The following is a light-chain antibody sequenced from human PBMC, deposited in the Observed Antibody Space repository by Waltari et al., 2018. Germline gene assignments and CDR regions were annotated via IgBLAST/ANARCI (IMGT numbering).Light chain of an antibody. CDR3: QQYGSSRT. CDR2: GAS. Sequence: EIVLTQSPGTLSLSPGERATLSCRASQSVSSNYLAWYRQKPGQAPRLLIYGASSRATGIPDRFSGSGSGTDFTLTISRLEPEDFAVYYCQQYGSSRTFSQGTKVEIK. J-gene: IGKJ1*01. CDR1: QSVSSNY. V-gene: IGKV3-20*01.